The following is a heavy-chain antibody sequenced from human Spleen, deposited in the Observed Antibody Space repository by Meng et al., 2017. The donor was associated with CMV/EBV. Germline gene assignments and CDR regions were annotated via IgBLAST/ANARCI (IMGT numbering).Heavy chain of an antibody. CDR3: ARDLPEHFNWFDP. Sequence: QDQVVQYGAEGKKPGSSVKVSCKASGGTFSSYAISWVRQDSGQGLEWMGGIIPIFGTANYAQKFQGRVTITADESTSTAYMELSSLRSEDTAVYYCARDLPEHFNWFDPWGQGTLVTVSS. CDR1: GGTFSSYA. V-gene: IGHV1-69*01. D-gene: IGHD1/OR15-1a*01. J-gene: IGHJ5*02. CDR2: IIPIFGTA.